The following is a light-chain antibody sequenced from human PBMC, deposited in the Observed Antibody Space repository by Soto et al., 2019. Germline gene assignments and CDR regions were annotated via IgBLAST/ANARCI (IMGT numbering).Light chain of an antibody. CDR2: GAS. CDR1: QSVSSSY. CDR3: QQYGSLWT. V-gene: IGKV3-20*01. Sequence: EIVLTQSPGTLSLSPVEIASLSLRASQSVSSSYVAWYQQKPGPAPRILIYGASSRATGIPDRFSGSGSGTDFTLTISRLETEDFAVYYCQQYGSLWTFGQGTKVDI. J-gene: IGKJ1*01.